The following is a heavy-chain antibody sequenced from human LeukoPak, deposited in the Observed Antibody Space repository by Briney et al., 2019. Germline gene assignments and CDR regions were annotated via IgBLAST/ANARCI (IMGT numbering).Heavy chain of an antibody. D-gene: IGHD1-26*01. J-gene: IGHJ4*02. CDR2: INPNSGGT. V-gene: IGHV1-2*02. CDR3: ARGLSGSYLLRY. CDR1: GYTFTGYY. Sequence: ASVKVSCKASGYTFTGYYMHWVRQAPGQGLEWMGWINPNSGGTNYAQEFQGRVTMTRDTSISTAYMELSRLRSDDTAVYYCARGLSGSYLLRYWGQGTLVTVSS.